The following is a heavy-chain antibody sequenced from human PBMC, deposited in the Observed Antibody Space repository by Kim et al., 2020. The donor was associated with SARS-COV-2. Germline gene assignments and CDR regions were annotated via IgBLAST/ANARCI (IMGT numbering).Heavy chain of an antibody. CDR2: ISSSSSYI. CDR3: AREGIAAALGAFDI. D-gene: IGHD6-13*01. Sequence: GGSLRLSCAASGFTFSSYSMNWVRQAPGKGLEWVSSISSSSSYIYYADSVKGRFTISRDNAKNSLYLQMNSLRAEDTAVYYCAREGIAAALGAFDIWGQGTMVTVSS. J-gene: IGHJ3*02. CDR1: GFTFSSYS. V-gene: IGHV3-21*01.